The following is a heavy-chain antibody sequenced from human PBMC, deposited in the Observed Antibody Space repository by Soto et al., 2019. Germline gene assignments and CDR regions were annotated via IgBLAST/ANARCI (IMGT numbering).Heavy chain of an antibody. D-gene: IGHD6-19*01. Sequence: EVQLVESGGGLVKPGGSLRLSCAASGFTFSSYSMNWVRQAPGKGLEWVSSISSSSSYIYYADSVKGRFTISRDNAKNSLYLQMNSLRAEDTAVYYCARAAVAGKGPFYNYYGMDVWGQGTTVTVSS. J-gene: IGHJ6*02. CDR3: ARAAVAGKGPFYNYYGMDV. CDR1: GFTFSSYS. CDR2: ISSSSSYI. V-gene: IGHV3-21*01.